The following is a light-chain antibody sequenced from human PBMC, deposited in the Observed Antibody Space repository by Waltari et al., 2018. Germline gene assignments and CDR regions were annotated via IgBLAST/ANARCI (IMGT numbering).Light chain of an antibody. CDR2: DTS. CDR1: QSVTNY. V-gene: IGKV3-11*01. J-gene: IGKJ4*01. CDR3: QQRRDWPLT. Sequence: DIVLTQSPAILSLSPGERASLSCRASQSVTNYLAWYQQKPGQAPRLLIYDTSNIATGIPARFSGSGFGTDFTLTISSLEPEDFAVYYCQQRRDWPLTFGGGTKVEIK.